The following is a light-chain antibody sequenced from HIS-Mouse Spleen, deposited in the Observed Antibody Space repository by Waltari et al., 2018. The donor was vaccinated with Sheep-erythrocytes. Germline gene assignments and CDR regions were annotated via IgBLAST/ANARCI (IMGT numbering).Light chain of an antibody. J-gene: IGLJ1*01. V-gene: IGLV2-14*03. Sequence: QSALTQPASVSGSPGQSITISCTGTSRHLGGYNYVPWYQQPPGKAPNLMIYDVSNRPSGVSNRFSGSKSGNTASLTISGLQAEDEADYYCSSYTSSSTLVFGTGTKVTVL. CDR3: SSYTSSSTLV. CDR2: DVS. CDR1: SRHLGGYNY.